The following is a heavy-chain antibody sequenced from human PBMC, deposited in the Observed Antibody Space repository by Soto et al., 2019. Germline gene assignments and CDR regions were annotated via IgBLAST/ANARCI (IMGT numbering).Heavy chain of an antibody. CDR3: ARLYSGSRLDY. D-gene: IGHD1-26*01. CDR2: INPSIGST. CDR1: GYTFNTYN. Sequence: QVQLVQSGAEVKKPGASVKVSCKASGYTFNTYNMYWVRQAPGQGLEWMGVINPSIGSTNYAQKFQGRVIMTRDTSKSTVYMELSTLRSDDTAVYYCARLYSGSRLDYWGQGTLVTVSS. V-gene: IGHV1-46*02. J-gene: IGHJ4*02.